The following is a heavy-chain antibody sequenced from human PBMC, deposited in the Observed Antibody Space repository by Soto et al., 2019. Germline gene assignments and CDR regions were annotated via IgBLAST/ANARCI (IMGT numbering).Heavy chain of an antibody. J-gene: IGHJ5*02. Sequence: QVQLVQSGAEVKKPGASVKVSCKASGYTFTGYYMHWVRQAPGQGLEWMGWINPNSGGTNYAQKFQGRVTMTRDPSISTAYMELSRLRSDDTAVYYCARDHSSSWYRPNWFDPWGQGTLVTVSS. V-gene: IGHV1-2*02. CDR3: ARDHSSSWYRPNWFDP. D-gene: IGHD6-13*01. CDR1: GYTFTGYY. CDR2: INPNSGGT.